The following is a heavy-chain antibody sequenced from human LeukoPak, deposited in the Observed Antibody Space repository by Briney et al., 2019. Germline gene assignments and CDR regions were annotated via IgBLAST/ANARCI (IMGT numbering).Heavy chain of an antibody. Sequence: SETLSLTCAVYGGSFSGYFWNWIRQPPGKGLEWIGEINHSGSTNYNPSLKSRVTISVDTSKNQFSLKLSSVTAADTAVYYCARDLTYSGSQLGDYWGQGTLVTVSS. CDR1: GGSFSGYF. CDR2: INHSGST. J-gene: IGHJ4*02. D-gene: IGHD1-26*01. CDR3: ARDLTYSGSQLGDY. V-gene: IGHV4-34*01.